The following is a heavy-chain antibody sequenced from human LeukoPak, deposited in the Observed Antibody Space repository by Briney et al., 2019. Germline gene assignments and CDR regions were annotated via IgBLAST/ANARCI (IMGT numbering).Heavy chain of an antibody. V-gene: IGHV4-34*01. J-gene: IGHJ4*02. CDR3: ARLGGYSYGRIYYYDSSGTEVY. CDR1: GGSFSGYY. Sequence: SETLSLTCAVYGGSFSGYYWSWIRQPPGKGLEWIGEINHSGSTNYNPSPKSRVTISVDTSKNQFSLKLSSVTAADTAVYYCARLGGYSYGRIYYYDSSGTEVYWGQGTLVTVSS. D-gene: IGHD3-22*01. CDR2: INHSGST.